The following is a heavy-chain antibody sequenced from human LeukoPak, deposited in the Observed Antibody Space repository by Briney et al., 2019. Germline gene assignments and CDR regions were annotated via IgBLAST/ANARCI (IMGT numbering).Heavy chain of an antibody. CDR3: ARSLSYSSSWYYYYYGMDV. V-gene: IGHV1-8*01. Sequence: ASVKVSCKASGYTFTSYDINWVRQAAGQGLEWMGWMNPNSGNTGYAQKFQGRVTMTRNTSISTAYMELSSLRSEDTAVYYCARSLSYSSSWYYYYYGMDVWGQGTTVTVSS. CDR2: MNPNSGNT. J-gene: IGHJ6*02. CDR1: GYTFTSYD. D-gene: IGHD6-13*01.